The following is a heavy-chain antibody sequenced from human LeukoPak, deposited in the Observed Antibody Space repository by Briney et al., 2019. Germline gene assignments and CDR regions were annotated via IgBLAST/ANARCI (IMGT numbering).Heavy chain of an antibody. CDR1: GGTFSSYA. CDR2: IIPIFGIA. J-gene: IGHJ6*02. Sequence: SVKVSCKASGGTFSSYAISWVRQAPGQGLEWMGRIIPIFGIANYAQKFQGRVTITADKSTSTAYMELSSLRSEDTAVYYCAGYSGYSRMGVYYYYGMDVWGQGPTVTVSS. CDR3: AGYSGYSRMGVYYYYGMDV. D-gene: IGHD5-12*01. V-gene: IGHV1-69*04.